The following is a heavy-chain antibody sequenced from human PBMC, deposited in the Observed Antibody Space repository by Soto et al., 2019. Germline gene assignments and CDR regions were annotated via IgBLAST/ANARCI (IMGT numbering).Heavy chain of an antibody. J-gene: IGHJ4*02. CDR3: ARAKGMPEAAYFGH. CDR2: INPGGGST. Sequence: ASVKVSCKXSGYTFIRYYMNWVRQAPGQGLEWMGIINPGGGSTRYAERVQGRITVTSDTSTSTFYMELSGLTSDDTAMYYCARAKGMPEAAYFGHRGKGTLVTVSS. CDR1: GYTFIRYY. D-gene: IGHD6-19*01. V-gene: IGHV1-46*01.